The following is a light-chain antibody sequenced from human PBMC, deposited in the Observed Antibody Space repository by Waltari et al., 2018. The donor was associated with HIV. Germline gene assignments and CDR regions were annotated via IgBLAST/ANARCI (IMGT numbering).Light chain of an antibody. CDR1: QSISSW. CDR3: QQYNSYLYT. J-gene: IGKJ2*01. V-gene: IGKV1-5*03. CDR2: KAS. Sequence: DIQMTQSPSTLPASVGARVTITCRARQSISSWLAWYQQKPGKAPKLLIYKASSLESGVPSRFSGSGSGTEFTLTISSLQPDDFATYYCQQYNSYLYTFGQGTKLEIK.